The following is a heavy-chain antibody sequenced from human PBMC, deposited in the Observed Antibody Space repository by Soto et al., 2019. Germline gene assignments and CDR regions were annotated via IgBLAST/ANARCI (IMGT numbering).Heavy chain of an antibody. Sequence: GGSLRLSCAASGFTFSSYAMSWVRQAPGKGLEWVSAISGSGGSTYYADSVKGRFTISRDNSKNTLFRQMNSLRAEVKAVYYCAKVYNAFYDDIWGSYRYTPPDDAFDIWGQGTMVTVSS. CDR2: ISGSGGST. J-gene: IGHJ3*02. CDR3: AKVYNAFYDDIWGSYRYTPPDDAFDI. V-gene: IGHV3-23*01. CDR1: GFTFSSYA. D-gene: IGHD3-16*02.